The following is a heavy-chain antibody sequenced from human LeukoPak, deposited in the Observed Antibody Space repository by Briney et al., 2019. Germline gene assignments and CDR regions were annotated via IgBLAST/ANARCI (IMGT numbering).Heavy chain of an antibody. CDR2: ISGSGDST. V-gene: IGHV3-23*01. J-gene: IGHJ3*02. Sequence: GGSLRLSCAASGFPFSTYAMSWVRQAPGRGLEWVSGISGSGDSTYHADSVKGRFTISRNNFKNTMYLQMNSLRAEDTAVYYCARDLEDSSPFGAFDMWGQGTMVTVSS. CDR1: GFPFSTYA. D-gene: IGHD3-22*01. CDR3: ARDLEDSSPFGAFDM.